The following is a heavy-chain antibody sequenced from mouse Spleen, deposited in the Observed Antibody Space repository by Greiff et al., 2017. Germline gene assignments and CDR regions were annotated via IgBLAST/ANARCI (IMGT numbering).Heavy chain of an antibody. D-gene: IGHD1-1*01. Sequence: QVQLQQSGAELVMPGASVKLSCKASGYTFTSYWMHWVKQRPGQGLEWIGEIDPSDSYTNYNQKFKGKATLTVDKSSSTAYMQLSSLTSEDSAVYYCARREYYYDGSRGAMDYWGQGTSVTVSS. CDR1: GYTFTSYW. V-gene: IGHV1-69*01. CDR3: ARREYYYDGSRGAMDY. J-gene: IGHJ4*01. CDR2: IDPSDSYT.